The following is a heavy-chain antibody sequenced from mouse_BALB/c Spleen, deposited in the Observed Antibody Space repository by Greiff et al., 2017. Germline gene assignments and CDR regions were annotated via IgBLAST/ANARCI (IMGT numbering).Heavy chain of an antibody. V-gene: IGHV5-4*02. CDR2: ISDGGSYT. J-gene: IGHJ4*01. Sequence: DVMLVESGGDLVKPGGSLKLSCAASGFTFSDYYMYWVRQTPEKRLEWVATISDGGSYTYYPDSVKGRFTISRDNAKNNLYLQMSSLKSEDTAMYYCARERYYGYYAMDYWGQGTSVTVSS. CDR1: GFTFSDYY. D-gene: IGHD1-2*01. CDR3: ARERYYGYYAMDY.